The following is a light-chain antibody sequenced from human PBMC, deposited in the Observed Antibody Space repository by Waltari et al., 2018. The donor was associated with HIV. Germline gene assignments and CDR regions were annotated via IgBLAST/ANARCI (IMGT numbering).Light chain of an antibody. CDR3: QQRSNRPPKYT. CDR1: QSVSSY. V-gene: IGKV3-11*01. Sequence: DIVLTQSPATLSLSPVERATLSCRASQSVSSYLAWYQQKPGRAHRLLIYDASNRATGIPARLSGSGSGTDFTLTISSLEPEDFAVYYCQQRSNRPPKYTFGQGTKLEIK. CDR2: DAS. J-gene: IGKJ2*01.